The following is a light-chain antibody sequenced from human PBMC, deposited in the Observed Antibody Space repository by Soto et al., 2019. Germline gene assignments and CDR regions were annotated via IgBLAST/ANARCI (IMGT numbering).Light chain of an antibody. CDR2: EVR. CDR1: MSDVGAYNL. CDR3: SAYTASSTLV. V-gene: IGLV2-14*01. Sequence: QSALTQPASVSGSAGQSITISCSGTMSDVGAYNLVSWYQQHPGTAPKLIIYEVRNRPSGISSRFSGSRSGNTASLTISGLQAEDEGDYYCSAYTASSTLVFGGGTKLTVL. J-gene: IGLJ3*02.